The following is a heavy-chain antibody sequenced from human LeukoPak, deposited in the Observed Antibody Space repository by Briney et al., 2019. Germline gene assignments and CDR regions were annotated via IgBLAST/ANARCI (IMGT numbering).Heavy chain of an antibody. J-gene: IGHJ4*02. CDR2: INEDGRVT. CDR3: EKDFGGNSDY. Sequence: GGSLRLSCAASRFNVNNYWMHWVRQAPGKGLVWVSRINEDGRVTSYAGSVRGRFTISRDSVENTLHLQMNSLRAEDTAVYYCEKDFGGNSDYWGQGTLVTVSS. CDR1: RFNVNNYW. V-gene: IGHV3-74*01. D-gene: IGHD4-23*01.